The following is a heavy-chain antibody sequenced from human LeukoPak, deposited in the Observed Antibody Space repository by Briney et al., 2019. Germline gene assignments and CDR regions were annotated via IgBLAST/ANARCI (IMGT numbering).Heavy chain of an antibody. CDR1: GFTFSSYA. D-gene: IGHD2/OR15-2a*01. CDR2: ISGGGGST. J-gene: IGHJ4*02. CDR3: ARGSTIIY. Sequence: GGSLRLSCAASGFTFSSYAMSWVRQAPGEGLEWVSAISGGGGSTYYADPVKGRFTISRDNSKNTLYLQMNSLRAEDTAVYYCARGSTIIYWGQGTLVTVSS. V-gene: IGHV3-23*01.